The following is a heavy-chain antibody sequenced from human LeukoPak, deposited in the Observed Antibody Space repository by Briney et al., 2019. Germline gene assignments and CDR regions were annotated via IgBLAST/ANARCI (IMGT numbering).Heavy chain of an antibody. Sequence: RAGGSLRLSCTASEFTFSSYNMNWVRQAPGKGLEWVSGIGGRGVSTYYADSVKGRFTISRDNSKNTLYLQMNSLRAEDTAVYYCAKDGRRGGYYYDSSGYGHDAFDIWGQGTMVTVSS. CDR2: IGGRGVST. CDR3: AKDGRRGGYYYDSSGYGHDAFDI. V-gene: IGHV3-23*01. CDR1: EFTFSSYN. J-gene: IGHJ3*02. D-gene: IGHD3-22*01.